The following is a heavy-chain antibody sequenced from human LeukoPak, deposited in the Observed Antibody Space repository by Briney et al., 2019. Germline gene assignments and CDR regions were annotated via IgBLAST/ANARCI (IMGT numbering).Heavy chain of an antibody. J-gene: IGHJ5*02. V-gene: IGHV1-2*04. CDR1: GYTFTGYY. CDR3: ARSYYDSSGYYNNWFDP. Sequence: ASVTVSCKASGYTFTGYYMHWVRQAPGQGLEWMGWINPNSGGTNYAQKFQGWVTMTRDTSISTAYMELRSLRSDDTAVYYCARSYYDSSGYYNNWFDPWGQGTLVTVSS. D-gene: IGHD3-22*01. CDR2: INPNSGGT.